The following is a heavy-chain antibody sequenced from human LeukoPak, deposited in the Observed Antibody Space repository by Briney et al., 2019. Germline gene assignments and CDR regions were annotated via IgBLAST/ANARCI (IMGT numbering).Heavy chain of an antibody. CDR2: ISSSSSII. D-gene: IGHD3-22*01. J-gene: IGHJ4*02. Sequence: GGSLRLSCVASGFTFSTYSMNWVRQAPGKGLEWVSYISSSSSIIYYADSVKGRFTISRDNAKNSLYLQMNSLRAEDTAVYYCARGGYYYDSSGYYWGYYFDYWGQGTLVTVSS. CDR1: GFTFSTYS. CDR3: ARGGYYYDSSGYYWGYYFDY. V-gene: IGHV3-21*05.